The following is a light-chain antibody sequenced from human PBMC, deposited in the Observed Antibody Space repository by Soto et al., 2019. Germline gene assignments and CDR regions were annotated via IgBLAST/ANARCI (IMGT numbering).Light chain of an antibody. Sequence: EIVLTQSPGTLSLSPGERVTLSCRASQTVSSSYLAWYQQKPGQAPRLLIHGASSRATGIPDRFSGSGSGTDITLTISRLEPEDFAVYYCQQYGSSPRTFGQGTKVEFK. J-gene: IGKJ1*01. V-gene: IGKV3-20*01. CDR1: QTVSSSY. CDR3: QQYGSSPRT. CDR2: GAS.